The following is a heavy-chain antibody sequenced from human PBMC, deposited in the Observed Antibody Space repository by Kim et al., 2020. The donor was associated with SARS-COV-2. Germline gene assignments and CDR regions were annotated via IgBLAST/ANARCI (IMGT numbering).Heavy chain of an antibody. CDR1: GFAMSGHT. V-gene: IGHV3-48*02. D-gene: IGHD3-3*01. J-gene: IGHJ3*02. CDR3: ARDGVGVGPVDVFDI. CDR2: FGFSIDAT. Sequence: GGSLRLSCVASGFAMSGHTMNWVRQAPGKGLEWISLFGFSIDATYYGDSVKGRFTVSRDDARNSLYLQMNSLKEDDTAVYYCARDGVGVGPVDVFDIWGQGTLGTVSS.